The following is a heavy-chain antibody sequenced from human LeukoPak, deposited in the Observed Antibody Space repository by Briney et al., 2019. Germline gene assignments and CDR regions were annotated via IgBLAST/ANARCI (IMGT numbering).Heavy chain of an antibody. V-gene: IGHV4-4*07. D-gene: IGHD4-11*01. J-gene: IGHJ5*02. CDR3: ARGLGDYSNYYLGPNWFDP. CDR1: GGSISSYY. Sequence: SETLSLTCTVSGGSISSYYWSWIRQPAGKGLEWIGRIYTSGSTNYNPSLKSRVTMSVDTSKNQFSLKLSSVTAADTAVYYCARGLGDYSNYYLGPNWFDPWGQGTLVTVSP. CDR2: IYTSGST.